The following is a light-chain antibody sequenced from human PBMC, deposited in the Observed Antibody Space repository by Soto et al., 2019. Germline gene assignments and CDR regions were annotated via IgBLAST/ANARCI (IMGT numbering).Light chain of an antibody. CDR3: QQANAFPIT. CDR1: QDISGW. Sequence: DIQMTQSPSFVSASVGDRVTVTCRESQDISGWLAWYQQKPGKAPKLLIYTTSTLGSGVPSRFSGSGSGTAFTLTISSLQPEDFATYYCQQANAFPITVGQGTRLEIK. V-gene: IGKV1-12*01. CDR2: TTS. J-gene: IGKJ5*01.